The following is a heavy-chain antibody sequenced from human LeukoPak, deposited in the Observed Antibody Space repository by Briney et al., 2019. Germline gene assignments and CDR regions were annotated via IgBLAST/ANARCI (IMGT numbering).Heavy chain of an antibody. V-gene: IGHV6-1*01. J-gene: IGHJ5*02. D-gene: IGHD2-21*02. Sequence: SQTLSLTYALSGDTISTNSAACNWIRQSPSRGLEWLGRTYYRSKWYNDYAVSVKSRITINPDTSKNQFSLQLNSVTPEDTAVYYRARLVATLNWFDPWGQGTLVTVSS. CDR1: GDTISTNSAA. CDR2: TYYRSKWYN. CDR3: ARLVATLNWFDP.